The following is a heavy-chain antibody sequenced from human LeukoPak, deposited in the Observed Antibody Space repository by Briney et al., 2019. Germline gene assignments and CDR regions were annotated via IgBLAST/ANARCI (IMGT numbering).Heavy chain of an antibody. V-gene: IGHV1-8*03. Sequence: ASVKVSCKASGYTFTSYDINWVRQATGQGLEWMGWMNPNSGNTGYAQKFQGRVTITRNTSISTAYMELSSLRSEDTAVYYCARGITTNYYDFWSGSTYYYYMDVWGKGTTVTVSS. D-gene: IGHD3-3*01. J-gene: IGHJ6*03. CDR1: GYTFTSYD. CDR3: ARGITTNYYDFWSGSTYYYYMDV. CDR2: MNPNSGNT.